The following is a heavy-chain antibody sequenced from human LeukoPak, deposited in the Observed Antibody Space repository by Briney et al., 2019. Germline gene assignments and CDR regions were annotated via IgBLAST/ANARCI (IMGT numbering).Heavy chain of an antibody. CDR2: IIPIFGTA. D-gene: IGHD2-8*01. J-gene: IGHJ4*02. V-gene: IGHV1-69*05. CDR1: EYTFTSYD. CDR3: ASPYCTNGVCYRKGPFDY. Sequence: SVKVSCKASEYTFTSYDINWVRQAPGQRLEWMGGIIPIFGTANYAKKCQGRVTITTDESTSTAYMELSSLRSEDTAVYYCASPYCTNGVCYRKGPFDYWGQGTLVTVSS.